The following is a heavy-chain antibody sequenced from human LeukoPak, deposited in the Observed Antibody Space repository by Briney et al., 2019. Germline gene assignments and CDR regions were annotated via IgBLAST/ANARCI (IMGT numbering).Heavy chain of an antibody. CDR2: SNSDGKTT. D-gene: IGHD5-12*01. J-gene: IGHJ4*02. Sequence: PGGSLRLSCAASGFTFSSYWMHWVRQAPGKGLEWVSRSNSDGKTTRYADSAKGRFTISRDNAKNSLYLQMNSLRAEDTAVYYCTRDSKLRPDSGSDLADYWGQGTLVTVSS. CDR1: GFTFSSYW. CDR3: TRDSKLRPDSGSDLADY. V-gene: IGHV3-74*01.